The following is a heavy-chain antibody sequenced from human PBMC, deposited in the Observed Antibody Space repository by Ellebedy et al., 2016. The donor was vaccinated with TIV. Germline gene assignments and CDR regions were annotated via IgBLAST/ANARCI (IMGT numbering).Heavy chain of an antibody. Sequence: GESLKISXAASGLPFTNSYMTWVRQAAGKGLEWLANINADGSITNYVDSVKGRFTISRDNTKNSLYLQMDSLRAQDTAVFCSASEDYWRFDYWGQGTLVTVSS. V-gene: IGHV3-7*01. CDR3: ASEDYWRFDY. J-gene: IGHJ4*02. CDR2: INADGSIT. D-gene: IGHD2-8*02. CDR1: GLPFTNSY.